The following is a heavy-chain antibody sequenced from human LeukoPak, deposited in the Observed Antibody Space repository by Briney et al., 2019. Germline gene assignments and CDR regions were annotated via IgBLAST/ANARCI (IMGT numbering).Heavy chain of an antibody. CDR2: VSGSGSST. CDR3: AKNLGYLGVPAAPAGSDY. CDR1: GFTFCSYP. D-gene: IGHD2-2*01. V-gene: IGHV3-23*01. Sequence: GGSLRLSCAASGFTFCSYPMNWVRPAPGKGLEWVSGVSGSGSSTYYGASVKGRFTISRDNSKNTRYLQMNSLRAEDTAVYYCAKNLGYLGVPAAPAGSDYWGQGILVTVSS. J-gene: IGHJ4*02.